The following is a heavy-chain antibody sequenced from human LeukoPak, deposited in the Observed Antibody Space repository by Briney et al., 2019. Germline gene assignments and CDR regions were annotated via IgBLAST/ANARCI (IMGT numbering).Heavy chain of an antibody. Sequence: PGGSLRLSCAASGFTVSSNYMSWVRQAPGKGLEWVSVIYSGGSTYYADSVKGRFTISKDNSKNTLYLQMNSLRAEDTAVYYCARDLTYAFDIWGQGTMVTVSS. V-gene: IGHV3-53*01. CDR1: GFTVSSNY. CDR2: IYSGGST. J-gene: IGHJ3*02. CDR3: ARDLTYAFDI.